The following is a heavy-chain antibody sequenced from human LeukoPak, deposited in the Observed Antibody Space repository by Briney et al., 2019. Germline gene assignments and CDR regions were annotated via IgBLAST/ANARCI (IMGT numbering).Heavy chain of an antibody. CDR1: GFTFSSYW. V-gene: IGHV3-21*01. CDR3: ARDTVARPFDY. J-gene: IGHJ4*02. Sequence: GGSLRLSCAASGFTFSSYWMSWVRQAPGKGLEWVSSISSSSSYIYYADSVKGRFTISRDNAKNSLYLQMNSLRAEDTAVYYCARDTVARPFDYWGQGTLVTVSS. D-gene: IGHD6-19*01. CDR2: ISSSSSYI.